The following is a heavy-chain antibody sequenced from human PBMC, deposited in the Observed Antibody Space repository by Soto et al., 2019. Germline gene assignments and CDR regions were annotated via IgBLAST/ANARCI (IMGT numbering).Heavy chain of an antibody. Sequence: GGSLRLSCAASGFTFSSYAMHWVRQAPGKGLEYVSAISSNGGSTYYANSVKGRFTISRDNSKNTLYLQMGSLRAEDMAVYYCARDLRYWGQGTLVTVSS. CDR1: GFTFSSYA. CDR2: ISSNGGST. V-gene: IGHV3-64*01. J-gene: IGHJ4*02. CDR3: ARDLRY.